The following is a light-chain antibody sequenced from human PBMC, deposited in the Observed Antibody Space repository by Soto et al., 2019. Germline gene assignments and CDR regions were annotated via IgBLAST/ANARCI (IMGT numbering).Light chain of an antibody. J-gene: IGKJ1*01. V-gene: IGKV3-20*01. CDR1: QSVSSSY. CDR2: GAS. CDR3: QQYGSSRWT. Sequence: VLTQSPGTLSLSPGERATLSCRASQSVSSSYLAWYQQKPGQAPRLLIYGASSRATGIPDRFSGSGSGTDFTLTISRLEPEDFAVYYCQQYGSSRWTFGQGTKV.